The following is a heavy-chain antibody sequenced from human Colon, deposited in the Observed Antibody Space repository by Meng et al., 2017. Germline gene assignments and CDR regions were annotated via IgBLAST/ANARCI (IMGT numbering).Heavy chain of an antibody. V-gene: IGHV4-61*01. Sequence: VPLQWSAPVLVRPSETLSLTCTVSGASVSDTNYAWSWIRQPPGKGLEWIGYGSTNHNPSLKSRVTISVDTSKNQFSLTLNSVTAADTAVYYCARDNWGSLDYWGQGTLVTVSS. CDR3: ARDNWGSLDY. CDR1: GASVSDTNYA. J-gene: IGHJ4*02. CDR2: GST. D-gene: IGHD7-27*01.